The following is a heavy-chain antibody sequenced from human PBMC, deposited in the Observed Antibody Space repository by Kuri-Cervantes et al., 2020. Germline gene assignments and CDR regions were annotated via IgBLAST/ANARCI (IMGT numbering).Heavy chain of an antibody. Sequence: GSLRLSCPVSGGSISSSSYYWGWIRQPPGKGLEWIGSIYSSGSTYYNPSLTSRVTISVDTSKNQFSLKLSSVTAADTAVYYCARHDSSGWYSERVVDYWGQGTLVTVSS. CDR1: GGSISSSSYY. J-gene: IGHJ4*02. D-gene: IGHD6-19*01. CDR3: ARHDSSGWYSERVVDY. CDR2: IYSSGST. V-gene: IGHV4-39*01.